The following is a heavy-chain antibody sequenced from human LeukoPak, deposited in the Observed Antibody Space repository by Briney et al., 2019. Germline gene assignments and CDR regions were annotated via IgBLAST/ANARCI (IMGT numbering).Heavy chain of an antibody. CDR3: ARAAGHYFDY. CDR1: GFTFRSYC. J-gene: IGHJ4*02. D-gene: IGHD3-10*01. V-gene: IGHV3-21*06. Sequence: GGSLRLSCAASGFTFRSYCMNWVRQAPGKGLEWVSFITSTSGDMLYADSVKGRFTISRDNAKNTLYLQMNSLRAEDTAVYFCARAAGHYFDYWGQGSLLTVSS. CDR2: ITSTSGDM.